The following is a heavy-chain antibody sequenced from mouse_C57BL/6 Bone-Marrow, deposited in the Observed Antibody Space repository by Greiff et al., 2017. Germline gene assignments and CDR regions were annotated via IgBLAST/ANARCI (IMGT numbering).Heavy chain of an antibody. Sequence: QVQLQQPGAELVKPGASVKLSCKASGYTFTNYWMHWVKQRPGQGLEWIGMMHPNGGSPDYIEKFKSEATLSVDKSSRTAYMELSSLTSEDSAVYYCARSYDYDDYTMDYWGQGTSVTVSS. V-gene: IGHV1-64*01. D-gene: IGHD2-4*01. CDR1: GYTFTNYW. CDR2: MHPNGGSP. CDR3: ARSYDYDDYTMDY. J-gene: IGHJ4*01.